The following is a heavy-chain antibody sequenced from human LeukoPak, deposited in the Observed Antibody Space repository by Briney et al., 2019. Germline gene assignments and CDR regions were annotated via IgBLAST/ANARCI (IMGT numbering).Heavy chain of an antibody. CDR2: IYTSVST. J-gene: IGHJ6*03. V-gene: IGHV4-4*09. D-gene: IGHD3-22*01. CDR1: GGSISSYY. Sequence: SETLSLTCPVSGGSISSYYWSWIRQPPGKGLEWIGYIYTSVSTNYNPPLQSRVTISVDTSKNQLSLMLSCASAADTAGYYCSRHKTYYYDSSSKRNIYYYYYMDVWGKGTTVTASS. CDR3: SRHKTYYYDSSSKRNIYYYYYMDV.